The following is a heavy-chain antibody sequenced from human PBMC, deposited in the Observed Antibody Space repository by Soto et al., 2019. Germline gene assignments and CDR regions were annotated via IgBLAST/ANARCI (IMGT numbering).Heavy chain of an antibody. CDR2: INATQSNS. CDR3: AKVGTGTTRLMSFFDY. Sequence: GASVKVSCKASGYTFNFYTINWVRQAPGLRLEWMGRINATQSNSNYAQKFQGRVTLTRDTSASTAYMELISLRSEDTAVYYCAKVGTGTTRLMSFFDYWGQGTLVTVSS. J-gene: IGHJ4*02. CDR1: GYTFNFYT. D-gene: IGHD1-1*01. V-gene: IGHV1-3*01.